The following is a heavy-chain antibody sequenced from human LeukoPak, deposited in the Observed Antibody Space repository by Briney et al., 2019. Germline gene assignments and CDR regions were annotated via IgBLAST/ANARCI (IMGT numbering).Heavy chain of an antibody. V-gene: IGHV3-7*03. CDR3: ARGRTFYDILTGYNHYFDY. Sequence: PGGSLRLSCAASGFTFSSYWMSWVRQAPGKGLEWVANIKQDGSEKYYVDSVMGRFTISRDNAKNSLYLQMNSLRAEDTAVYYCARGRTFYDILTGYNHYFDYWGQGTLVTVSS. D-gene: IGHD3-9*01. CDR1: GFTFSSYW. CDR2: IKQDGSEK. J-gene: IGHJ4*02.